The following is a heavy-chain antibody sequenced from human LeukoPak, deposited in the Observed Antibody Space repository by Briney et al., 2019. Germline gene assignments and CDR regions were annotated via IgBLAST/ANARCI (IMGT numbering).Heavy chain of an antibody. Sequence: GGSLRLSCAASGFTFSSYEMNWVRQAPGKGLEWVSYISSSGSTIYYADSVKGRFTISRDNAKNSLYLQMNSLRAEDTAVYYCARGQGAYSGYDYVYWGQGTLVTVSS. D-gene: IGHD5-12*01. CDR2: ISSSGSTI. J-gene: IGHJ4*02. CDR3: ARGQGAYSGYDYVY. V-gene: IGHV3-48*03. CDR1: GFTFSSYE.